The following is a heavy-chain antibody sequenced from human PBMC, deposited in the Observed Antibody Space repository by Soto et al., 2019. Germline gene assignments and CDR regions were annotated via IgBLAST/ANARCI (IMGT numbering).Heavy chain of an antibody. CDR3: AREPWGCSGTWYDS. CDR1: GFSFRSYW. CDR2: INHDGNVT. D-gene: IGHD7-27*01. Sequence: EVQLVESGGGLVQPGGSLTLSCEGSGFSFRSYWLHWVRQVPGTGLVWVSRINHDGNVTNYADSVKGRFTISRDNSKNTLFLRMNGLRAEDTAVYYCAREPWGCSGTWYDSWGQGTVVTVSS. J-gene: IGHJ5*01. V-gene: IGHV3-74*01.